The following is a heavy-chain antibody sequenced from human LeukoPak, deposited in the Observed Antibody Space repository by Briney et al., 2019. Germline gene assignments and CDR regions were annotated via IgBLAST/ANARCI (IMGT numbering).Heavy chain of an antibody. Sequence: QTGGSLRLSCAASGFTFSSYWMNWVRQAPGKGLEWVSYISSSGSTIYYADSVKGRFTISRDNAKNSLYPQMNSLRAEDTAVYYCARDLSLYCSGGSCYSLNYWGQGTLVTVSS. CDR3: ARDLSLYCSGGSCYSLNY. CDR2: ISSSGSTI. V-gene: IGHV3-48*04. J-gene: IGHJ4*02. CDR1: GFTFSSYW. D-gene: IGHD2-15*01.